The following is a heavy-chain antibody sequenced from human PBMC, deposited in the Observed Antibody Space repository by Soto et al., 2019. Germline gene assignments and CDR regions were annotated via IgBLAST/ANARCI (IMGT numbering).Heavy chain of an antibody. Sequence: GGSLRLSCATSGFTFSDYYMSWIRQAPGKGLEWVSYIGTRGNTKYYADSVRGRFTISRDNAKNSLYLQMNSLRADDTAVYYCARDGTEYYGEYYDYWGQGIPVTVLL. CDR1: GFTFSDYY. D-gene: IGHD4-17*01. CDR2: IGTRGNTK. CDR3: ARDGTEYYGEYYDY. J-gene: IGHJ4*02. V-gene: IGHV3-11*01.